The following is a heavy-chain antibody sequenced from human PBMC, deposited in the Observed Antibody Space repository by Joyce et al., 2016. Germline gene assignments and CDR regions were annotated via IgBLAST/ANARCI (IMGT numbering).Heavy chain of an antibody. D-gene: IGHD3-16*01. CDR2: NNSNNSGR. CDR3: ARGSSNYVESRANCDD. CDR1: GYTFTAYY. V-gene: IGHV1-2*01. J-gene: IGHJ4*02. Sequence: QVQLVQSGAEVKQPGASVKVSCKTSGYTFTAYYIHLVRQASGQGLEWRGRNNSNNSGRNYAWKFEDRITRTRDTSVTTVYMELTWLRADDTVVYYCARGSSNYVESRANCDDCGQGTLVTVSS.